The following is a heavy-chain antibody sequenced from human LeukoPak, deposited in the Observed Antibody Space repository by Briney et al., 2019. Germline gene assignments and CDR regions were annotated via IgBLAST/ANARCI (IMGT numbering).Heavy chain of an antibody. Sequence: PGGSLRLSCAASGFTFSSYAMSWVRQAPGKGLEWVSAISGSGGSTYYADSVKGRFTISRDNSKNTLYLQMNSLRAEDTAVYYCAKSRYDGSINYYYMDVWGKGTTVTVSS. CDR2: ISGSGGST. V-gene: IGHV3-23*01. CDR1: GFTFSSYA. CDR3: AKSRYDGSINYYYMDV. J-gene: IGHJ6*03. D-gene: IGHD3-10*01.